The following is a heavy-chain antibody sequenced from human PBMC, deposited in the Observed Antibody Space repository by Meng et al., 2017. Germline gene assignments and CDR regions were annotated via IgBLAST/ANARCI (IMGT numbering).Heavy chain of an antibody. J-gene: IGHJ4*02. CDR1: GYSISSGYY. CDR2: IYHSGST. D-gene: IGHD2-8*01. Sequence: SETLSLTCAVSGYSISSGYYWGWIRQPPGKGREWIGSIYHSGSTYYNPSLKSRVTISVDTSKNQFSLKLSSVTAADTAVYYCARDLYCTNGVCYVFDYWGQGTLVTVSS. V-gene: IGHV4-38-2*02. CDR3: ARDLYCTNGVCYVFDY.